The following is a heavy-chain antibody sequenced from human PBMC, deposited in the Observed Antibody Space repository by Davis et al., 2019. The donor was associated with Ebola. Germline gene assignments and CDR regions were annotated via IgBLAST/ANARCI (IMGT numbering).Heavy chain of an antibody. J-gene: IGHJ4*02. CDR2: INPSGGYT. Sequence: ASVKVSCKASGGTFSSYAISWVRQAPGQGLEWMGIINPSGGYTTDAQKFLGRVTMTRDTSTFTVYMELSSLRSEDTAVYYCARGDITVNRGVRVSTGANDYWGQGTQVTVSS. D-gene: IGHD3-10*01. V-gene: IGHV1-46*01. CDR1: GGTFSSYA. CDR3: ARGDITVNRGVRVSTGANDY.